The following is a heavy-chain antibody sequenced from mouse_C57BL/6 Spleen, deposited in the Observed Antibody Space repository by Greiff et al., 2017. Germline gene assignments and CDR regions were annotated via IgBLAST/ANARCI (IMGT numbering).Heavy chain of an antibody. CDR2: IHPNSGST. J-gene: IGHJ4*01. Sequence: QVQLKQPGAELVKPGASVKLSCKASGYTFTSYWMHWVKQRPGQGLEWIGMIHPNSGSTNYNEKFKSKATLTVDKSSSTAYMQLSSLTSEDSAVYYCARSDYCGSSHGAMDGWGQGTSVTVSS. CDR3: ARSDYCGSSHGAMDG. D-gene: IGHD1-1*01. V-gene: IGHV1-64*01. CDR1: GYTFTSYW.